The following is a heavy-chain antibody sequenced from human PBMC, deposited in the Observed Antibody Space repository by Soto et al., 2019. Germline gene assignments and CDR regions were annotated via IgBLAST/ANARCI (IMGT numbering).Heavy chain of an antibody. V-gene: IGHV3-23*01. CDR3: ATHQFSSSWSVRLYYYYYMDV. D-gene: IGHD6-13*01. CDR1: GFTFSSYA. CDR2: ISGSGGST. J-gene: IGHJ6*03. Sequence: GGSLRLSCAASGFTFSSYAMSWVRQAPGKGLEWVSAISGSGGSTYYADSVKGRFTISRDNSKNTLYLQMNSLRAEDTAVYYCATHQFSSSWSVRLYYYYYMDVWGKGTTVTVSS.